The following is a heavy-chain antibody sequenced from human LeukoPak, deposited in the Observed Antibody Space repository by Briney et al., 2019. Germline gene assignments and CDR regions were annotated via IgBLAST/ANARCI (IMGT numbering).Heavy chain of an antibody. CDR1: GFTFSDYY. CDR2: ISSTSSTI. Sequence: GGSLRLSCAASGFTFSDYYMSWIRQAPGKGLEWVSYISSTSSTIYYADSVKGRFTISRDNAKNSLYLQMDSLRAEDTAVYYCARGRGNYFYMDVWGKGTTVTVSS. D-gene: IGHD3-10*01. J-gene: IGHJ6*03. V-gene: IGHV3-11*04. CDR3: ARGRGNYFYMDV.